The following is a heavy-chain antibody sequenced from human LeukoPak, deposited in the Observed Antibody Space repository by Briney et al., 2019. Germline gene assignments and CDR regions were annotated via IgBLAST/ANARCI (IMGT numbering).Heavy chain of an antibody. CDR3: ARTNYYDSSGSQGPGTFYYGLDV. J-gene: IGHJ6*02. CDR1: GGTFSSYG. CDR2: VIPILDIS. D-gene: IGHD3-22*01. Sequence: SVKVSCKASGGTFSSYGITWVRQAPGQGLEWMGRVIPILDISNYAQMFQDRVTITADKSTSTAYMELSSLRSEDTAVYFCARTNYYDSSGSQGPGTFYYGLDVWGQGTTVTVSS. V-gene: IGHV1-69*04.